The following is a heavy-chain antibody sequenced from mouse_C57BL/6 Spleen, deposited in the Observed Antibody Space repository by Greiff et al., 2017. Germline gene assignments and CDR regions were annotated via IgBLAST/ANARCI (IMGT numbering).Heavy chain of an antibody. CDR2: IDPSDNYT. D-gene: IGHD2-2*01. Sequence: VQLQQPGAELVKPGASVKLSCKASGYTFTSYWMQWVKQRPGQGLEWIGEIDPSDNYTNYNQKFKGKATLTVATSSSTAYIQLSSLTSEDSAVYYCARRGGYDDAMDYWGQGTSLTVSS. J-gene: IGHJ4*01. V-gene: IGHV1-50*01. CDR1: GYTFTSYW. CDR3: ARRGGYDDAMDY.